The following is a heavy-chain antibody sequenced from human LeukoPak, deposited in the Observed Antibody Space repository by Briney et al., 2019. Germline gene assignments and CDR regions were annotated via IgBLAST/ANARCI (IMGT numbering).Heavy chain of an antibody. CDR1: GYSFSSYG. J-gene: IGHJ4*02. CDR3: ARDYIVGYCSGGSCYFFDN. Sequence: GRSLRRSCAASGYSFSSYGMHWVRQAPGKGLEWVAVISYDGGNKYYADSVKGRFTISRDNTKNTLYLQMNSLRAEDTAMYYCARDYIVGYCSGGSCYFFDNWGQGTLVTVSS. D-gene: IGHD2-15*01. V-gene: IGHV3-30*03. CDR2: ISYDGGNK.